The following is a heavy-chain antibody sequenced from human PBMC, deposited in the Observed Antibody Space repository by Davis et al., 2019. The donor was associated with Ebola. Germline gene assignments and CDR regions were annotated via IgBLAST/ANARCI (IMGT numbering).Heavy chain of an antibody. CDR1: GFTFSDYY. Sequence: PGGSLRLSCAASGFTFSDYYMSWIRQAPGKGLEWVSYISSSGSTIYYADSVKGRFTISRDNAKNSLYLQMNSLRAEDTAVYYCARVGSYYDILTGYYPNWFDPWGQGTLVTVSS. V-gene: IGHV3-11*01. D-gene: IGHD3-9*01. CDR2: ISSSGSTI. CDR3: ARVGSYYDILTGYYPNWFDP. J-gene: IGHJ5*02.